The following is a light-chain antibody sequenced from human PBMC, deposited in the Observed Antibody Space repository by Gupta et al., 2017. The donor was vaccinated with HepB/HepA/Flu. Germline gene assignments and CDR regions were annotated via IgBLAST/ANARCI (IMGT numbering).Light chain of an antibody. CDR3: QQTYTTPIT. V-gene: IGKV1-39*01. CDR2: DAS. CDR1: QSITTF. Sequence: DIQMTQSPSSLSESLGDRVTITCQASQSITTFLVWYQHKPGKAPKLLIYDASSLQSGVFSRFSGSGSGTDFTLTIISLQPEDFATYYCQQTYTTPITFGQGTRLESK. J-gene: IGKJ5*01.